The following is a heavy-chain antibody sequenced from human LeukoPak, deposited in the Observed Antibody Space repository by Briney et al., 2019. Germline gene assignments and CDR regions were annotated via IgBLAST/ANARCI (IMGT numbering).Heavy chain of an antibody. Sequence: SQTLSLTCAISGDSVSNNNAAWNWIRQPPSRGLEWLGRTYYRSKWCNDYAESVKRRVAIDPDTSKNQFSLQLNSVTPEDTAVYYCARGGSYTEFDPWGQGTLVTVSS. CDR1: GDSVSNNNAA. D-gene: IGHD3-10*01. CDR2: TYYRSKWCN. CDR3: ARGGSYTEFDP. J-gene: IGHJ5*02. V-gene: IGHV6-1*01.